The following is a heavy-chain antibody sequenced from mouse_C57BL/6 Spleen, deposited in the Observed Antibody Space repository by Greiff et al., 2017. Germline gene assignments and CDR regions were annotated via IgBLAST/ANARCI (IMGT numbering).Heavy chain of an antibody. CDR2: INPSNGGT. CDR1: GYTFTSYW. CDR3: ARSRNYGSIYYFDY. J-gene: IGHJ2*01. V-gene: IGHV1-53*01. D-gene: IGHD1-1*01. Sequence: QVQLKQPGTELVKPGASVKLSCKASGYTFTSYWMHWVKQRPGQGLEWIGNINPSNGGTNYNEKFKSKATMTVDKSSSTAYMQLSSLTSEDSAVYYCARSRNYGSIYYFDYWGQGTTLTVSS.